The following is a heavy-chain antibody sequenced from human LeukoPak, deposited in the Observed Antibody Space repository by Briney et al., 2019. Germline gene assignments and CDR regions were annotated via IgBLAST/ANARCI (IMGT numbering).Heavy chain of an antibody. Sequence: SQTLSLTCTVSGGSISSGGYYWSWIRQHPGKGLEWIGYILTSGTTNYNPSLKSRVTISVDTSKNQFSLKLNSVTAADTAVYYCARPYSSSAHGTFDLWGPGTKVTVSS. CDR2: ILTSGTT. J-gene: IGHJ3*01. CDR1: GGSISSGGYY. CDR3: ARPYSSSAHGTFDL. D-gene: IGHD6-13*01. V-gene: IGHV4-31*03.